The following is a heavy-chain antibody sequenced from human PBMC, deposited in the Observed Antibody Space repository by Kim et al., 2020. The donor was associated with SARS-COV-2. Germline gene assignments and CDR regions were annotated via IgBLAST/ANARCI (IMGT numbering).Heavy chain of an antibody. CDR3: ARAAGGATFDY. Sequence: IYYADSVKGRFTISSANAKNSLYLQMNSLRAEDTAVYYCARAAGGATFDYWGQGTLVTVSS. D-gene: IGHD1-26*01. V-gene: IGHV3-11*04. CDR2: I. J-gene: IGHJ4*02.